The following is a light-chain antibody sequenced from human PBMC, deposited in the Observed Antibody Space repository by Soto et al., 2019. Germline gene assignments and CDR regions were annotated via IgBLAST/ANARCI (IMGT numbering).Light chain of an antibody. CDR2: DAS. CDR3: QHYNSYSEA. J-gene: IGKJ1*01. Sequence: DIQMTHSPSTLSGSVGDRVAITWRASQTISSWLAWYQQKPGKAPKLLIYDASSLESGVPSRFSGSGSGTEFALTISSLQPDDFATYYCQHYNSYSEAFGQGTKVDIK. V-gene: IGKV1-5*01. CDR1: QTISSW.